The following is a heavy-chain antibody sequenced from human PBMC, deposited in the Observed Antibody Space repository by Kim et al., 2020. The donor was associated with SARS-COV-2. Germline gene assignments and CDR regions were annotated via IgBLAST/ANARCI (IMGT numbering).Heavy chain of an antibody. CDR3: AREASY. CDR2: SSRYI. J-gene: IGHJ4*02. V-gene: IGHV3-21*01. Sequence: SSRYIHYADSVKGRITISRDDAKNSLYLQMNSLRAEDTAVYYCAREASYWGQGTLVTVSS.